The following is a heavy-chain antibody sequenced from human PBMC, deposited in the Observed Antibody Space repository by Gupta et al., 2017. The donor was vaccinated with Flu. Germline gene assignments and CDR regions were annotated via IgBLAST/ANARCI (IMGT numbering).Heavy chain of an antibody. J-gene: IGHJ4*02. V-gene: IGHV5-51*01. Sequence: WIGWVRQMPGKGLEWMGIIFPGDSDTRYSPSFQGQVTISVDKSISTAYLQWSSLKASDTAIYYCAKPRGGYEFDYWGQGTLVTVSS. D-gene: IGHD5-12*01. CDR2: IFPGDSDT. CDR3: AKPRGGYEFDY. CDR1: W.